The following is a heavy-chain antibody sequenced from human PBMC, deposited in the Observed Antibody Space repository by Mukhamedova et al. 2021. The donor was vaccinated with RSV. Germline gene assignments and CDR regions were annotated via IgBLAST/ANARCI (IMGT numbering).Heavy chain of an antibody. V-gene: IGHV1-69*15. D-gene: IGHD1-26*01. J-gene: IGHJ6*03. Sequence: APGQGLEWMGRIIPIFGTANYAQKFQGRVTITADESTSTAYMELSSLRSEDTAVYYCARGRWDQLGYYYYMDVWGKGT. CDR2: IIPIFGTA. CDR3: ARGRWDQLGYYYYMDV.